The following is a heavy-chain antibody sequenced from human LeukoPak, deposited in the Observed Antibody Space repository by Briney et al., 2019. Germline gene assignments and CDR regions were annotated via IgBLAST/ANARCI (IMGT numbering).Heavy chain of an antibody. Sequence: SETLSLTCSVSGGSISSYYWSWIRQPPGKGLEWNGYIYYSGSTNYNPSLKSRVTISLDTSKNQFSLKLTSVTAADTAVYYCARAPIPYDRSRTDYRFDPWGQGTLVTVAS. J-gene: IGHJ5*02. V-gene: IGHV4-59*01. CDR2: IYYSGST. D-gene: IGHD3-16*01. CDR1: GGSISSYY. CDR3: ARAPIPYDRSRTDYRFDP.